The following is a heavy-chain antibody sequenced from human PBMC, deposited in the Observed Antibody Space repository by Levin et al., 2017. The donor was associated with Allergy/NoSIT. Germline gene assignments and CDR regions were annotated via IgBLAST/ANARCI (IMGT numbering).Heavy chain of an antibody. Sequence: KASETLSLVCNVTGGSVNSGSDYWTWIRQPPGKGLEWIGYIYYSGSTDYNPSLKSRATISLDTSKNQFSLKLSSVTPADTAVYYCARRTQAVSGYPWFDPWGQGSLVTVSS. V-gene: IGHV4-61*01. CDR3: ARRTQAVSGYPWFDP. J-gene: IGHJ5*02. CDR1: GGSVNSGSDY. D-gene: IGHD3-22*01. CDR2: IYYSGST.